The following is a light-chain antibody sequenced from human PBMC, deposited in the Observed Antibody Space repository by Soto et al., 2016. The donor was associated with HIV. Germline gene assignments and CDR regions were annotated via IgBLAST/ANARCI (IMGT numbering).Light chain of an antibody. CDR3: QVWDSNTDHYV. CDR2: DDI. J-gene: IGLJ1*01. Sequence: SYELSQAPSVSVAPGKTATITCGGDNIAGKSVHWYQQEPGQAPVLVVYDDIQRPSGIPERFSGSNSGNTATLTISGVEAGDEADYYCQVWDSNTDHYVFGSGTKVTVL. CDR1: NIAGKS. V-gene: IGLV3-21*03.